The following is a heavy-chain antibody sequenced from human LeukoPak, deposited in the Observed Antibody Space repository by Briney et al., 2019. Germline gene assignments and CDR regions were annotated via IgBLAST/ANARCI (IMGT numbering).Heavy chain of an antibody. V-gene: IGHV3-30*18. CDR1: GFTFSSYG. J-gene: IGHJ4*02. CDR2: ISYDGSNK. D-gene: IGHD5-18*01. Sequence: GGSLRLSCAASGFTFSSYGMHWVRQAPGKGLEWVAVISYDGSNKYYADSVKGRFTISRDNSKNTLYLQMNSLRAEDTAVYYCAKNPRRGYGSRPGDYWGQGTLVTVSS. CDR3: AKNPRRGYGSRPGDY.